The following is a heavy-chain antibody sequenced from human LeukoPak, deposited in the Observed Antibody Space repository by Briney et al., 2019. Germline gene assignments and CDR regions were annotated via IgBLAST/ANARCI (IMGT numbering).Heavy chain of an antibody. V-gene: IGHV3-23*01. J-gene: IGHJ5*02. Sequence: GGSLRLSCAASGFTFSSYAMSWARQAPGKGLEWVSAISGSGGSTYYADSVKGRFTISRDNSKNTLYLQMNSLRAEDTAVYYCAKDVHGSGSYPRNWFDPWGQGTLVTVSS. D-gene: IGHD3-10*01. CDR1: GFTFSSYA. CDR3: AKDVHGSGSYPRNWFDP. CDR2: ISGSGGST.